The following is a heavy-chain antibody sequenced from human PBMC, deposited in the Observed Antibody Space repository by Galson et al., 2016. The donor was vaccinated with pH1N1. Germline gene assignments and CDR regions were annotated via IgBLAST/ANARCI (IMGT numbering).Heavy chain of an antibody. J-gene: IGHJ4*02. Sequence: PALVKPTQTLTLTCTFSGFSLSTSGMCVSWIRQPPGKAPEWLALIDWDDVKYYSTSLKTRLTISKDTSKNQVVLTMTNMDPVDTATYYCARLDYGDYSGYFEYWGQGTLVTVSS. CDR2: IDWDDVK. CDR3: ARLDYGDYSGYFEY. D-gene: IGHD4-17*01. V-gene: IGHV2-70*01. CDR1: GFSLSTSGMC.